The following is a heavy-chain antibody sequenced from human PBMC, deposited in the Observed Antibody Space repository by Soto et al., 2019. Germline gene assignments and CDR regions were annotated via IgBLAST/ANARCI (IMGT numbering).Heavy chain of an antibody. V-gene: IGHV3-30*18. CDR1: GFTFSSYG. D-gene: IGHD2-21*01. CDR3: AKDLPSDLHNAFDI. CDR2: ISYDGSNK. J-gene: IGHJ3*02. Sequence: GGSLRLSCAASGFTFSSYGMHWVRQAPGKGLEWVAVISYDGSNKYYADSVKGRFTISRDNSKNTLYLQMNSLRAEDTAVYYCAKDLPSDLHNAFDIWGQGTMVTVSS.